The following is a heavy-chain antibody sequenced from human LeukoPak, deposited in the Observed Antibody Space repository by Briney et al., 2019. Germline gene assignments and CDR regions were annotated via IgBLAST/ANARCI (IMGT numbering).Heavy chain of an antibody. Sequence: GGSLRLSCVASGYTFSSYEMNWVRQAPGKGLEWVSSISSTSTYMYYADSVKGRFTISRDNAKNSLFLQMNSLRAEDTAVYYCAKNTFCSSSSCQTALDYWGQGTLVTVSS. V-gene: IGHV3-21*01. D-gene: IGHD2-15*01. CDR2: ISSTSTYM. CDR3: AKNTFCSSSSCQTALDY. CDR1: GYTFSSYE. J-gene: IGHJ4*02.